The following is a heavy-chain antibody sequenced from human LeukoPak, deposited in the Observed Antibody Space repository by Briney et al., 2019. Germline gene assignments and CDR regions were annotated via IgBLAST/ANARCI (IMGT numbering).Heavy chain of an antibody. D-gene: IGHD6-25*01. J-gene: IGHJ4*02. CDR3: ARDLWSTAAGIFDF. CDR1: GDFIRRGHYY. V-gene: IGHV4-39*07. CDR2: IYSTGNT. Sequence: PSETLSLTCTVSGDFIRRGHYYWGWIRQSPGKGLEWMGSIYSTGNTHYNPSLESRLIISVDTSKNSFSLKLSSVTAADTAVYFCARDLWSTAAGIFDFWGQGALVTVSS.